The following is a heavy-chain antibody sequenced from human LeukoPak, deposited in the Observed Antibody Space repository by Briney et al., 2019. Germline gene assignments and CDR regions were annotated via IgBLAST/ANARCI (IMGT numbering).Heavy chain of an antibody. CDR1: GYTFTSYD. V-gene: IGHV1-8*01. D-gene: IGHD3-3*01. Sequence: ASVKVSCKASGYTFTSYDINWVRQATGQGLEWMGWMNPNSGNTGYAQKFQGRVTMTRNTSISTAYMELSSLRSEDTAVYYCARSITIFGVAIGYWGQGTLVTVSS. CDR3: ARSITIFGVAIGY. J-gene: IGHJ4*02. CDR2: MNPNSGNT.